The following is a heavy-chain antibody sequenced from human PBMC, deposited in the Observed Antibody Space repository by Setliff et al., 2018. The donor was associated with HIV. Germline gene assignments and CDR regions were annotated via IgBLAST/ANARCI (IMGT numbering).Heavy chain of an antibody. J-gene: IGHJ5*02. V-gene: IGHV1-58*01. CDR3: ARGRLAGNNFWNGYDGLDP. CDR1: GFTFTSSA. CDR2: IVVGSGNT. Sequence: SVKVSCKASGFTFTSSAVQWVRQARGQRLEWIGWIVVGSGNTNYAQKFQERVTMTRDTSTSTIYMELNSLTSEDTAVYYCARGRLAGNNFWNGYDGLDPWGQGTLVTVSS. D-gene: IGHD3-3*01.